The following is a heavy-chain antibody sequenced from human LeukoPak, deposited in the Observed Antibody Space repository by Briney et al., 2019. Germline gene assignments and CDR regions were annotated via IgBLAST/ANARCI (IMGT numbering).Heavy chain of an antibody. CDR1: GYTFTYYY. CDR3: AREEVIAAAGPTLDY. CDR2: INPNSGGT. Sequence: ASVKVSFKASGYTFTYYYMHWVRQAPGQGLEWKGWINPNSGGTNYAQKFQGRVTMTRDTSISTAYMELSRLRSDDTAVFYCAREEVIAAAGPTLDYWGQGALVTVSS. J-gene: IGHJ4*02. V-gene: IGHV1-2*02. D-gene: IGHD6-13*01.